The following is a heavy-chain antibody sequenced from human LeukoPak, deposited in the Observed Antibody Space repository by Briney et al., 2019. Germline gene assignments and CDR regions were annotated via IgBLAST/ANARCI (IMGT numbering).Heavy chain of an antibody. CDR2: ISSGSSTI. CDR1: GFTFSSYS. CDR3: ARGYSSSWFDFDY. J-gene: IGHJ4*02. D-gene: IGHD6-13*01. Sequence: PGGSLRLSCAASGFTFSSYSMNWVRQAPGKGLEWVSYISSGSSTIYYADSVKGRFTISRDNAKNSLYLQMNSLRAEDTAVYYCARGYSSSWFDFDYWGQGTLVTVSS. V-gene: IGHV3-48*01.